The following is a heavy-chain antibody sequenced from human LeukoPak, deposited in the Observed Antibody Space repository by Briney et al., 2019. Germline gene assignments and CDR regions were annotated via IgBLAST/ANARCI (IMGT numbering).Heavy chain of an antibody. Sequence: PGGSLRLSCAASGFTFSSYSMNWVRQAPGKGLEWVSYISSSSSTIYYADSVKGRFTISRDNAKNSLYLQTNSLRAEDTAVYYCARALINIAAAGTSRFDPWGQGTLVTVSS. J-gene: IGHJ5*02. CDR3: ARALINIAAAGTSRFDP. CDR1: GFTFSSYS. D-gene: IGHD6-13*01. CDR2: ISSSSSTI. V-gene: IGHV3-48*01.